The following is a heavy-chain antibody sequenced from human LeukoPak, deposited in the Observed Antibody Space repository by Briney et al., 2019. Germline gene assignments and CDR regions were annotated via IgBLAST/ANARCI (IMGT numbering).Heavy chain of an antibody. D-gene: IGHD3-10*01. J-gene: IGHJ6*02. CDR1: GLTFSSHE. CDR3: ARYYGSGSYVTGGMDV. V-gene: IGHV3-48*03. Sequence: GGSLRLSCAASGLTFSSHEMSWVRQAPGKGLEWLSYISTGGSTTHYADSVKGRFTMSRDNVKNSLYLQMNSLRAEDTAVYYCARYYGSGSYVTGGMDVWGQGTTVTVSS. CDR2: ISTGGSTT.